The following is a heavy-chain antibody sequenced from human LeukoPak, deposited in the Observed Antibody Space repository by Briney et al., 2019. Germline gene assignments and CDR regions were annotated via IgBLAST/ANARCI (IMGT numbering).Heavy chain of an antibody. J-gene: IGHJ4*02. D-gene: IGHD6-6*01. CDR2: ISASGGT. Sequence: SETLSLTCTVSGGSISTYYWSWIRQSPGKGLEWIADISASGGTNYNPSLESRVTVSIDSSKNQFSLKLSSVTAADTAVYYCARDGPYSSSGHFDYWGQGTLVTVSS. CDR1: GGSISTYY. V-gene: IGHV4-4*08. CDR3: ARDGPYSSSGHFDY.